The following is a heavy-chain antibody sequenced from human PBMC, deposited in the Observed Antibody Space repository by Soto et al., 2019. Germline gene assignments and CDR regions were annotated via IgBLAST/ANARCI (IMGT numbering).Heavy chain of an antibody. CDR3: AREEIVVVPAAMGDAFDI. D-gene: IGHD2-2*01. Sequence: QVQLVQSGAEVKKPGASVKVSCKASGYTFTSYGISWVRQAPGQGLEWMGWISAYNGNTNYAQKLQGRVTMTTDTSTSTAYMELRSLRSDDTAVYYCAREEIVVVPAAMGDAFDIWGQGTMVTVSS. CDR1: GYTFTSYG. CDR2: ISAYNGNT. V-gene: IGHV1-18*04. J-gene: IGHJ3*02.